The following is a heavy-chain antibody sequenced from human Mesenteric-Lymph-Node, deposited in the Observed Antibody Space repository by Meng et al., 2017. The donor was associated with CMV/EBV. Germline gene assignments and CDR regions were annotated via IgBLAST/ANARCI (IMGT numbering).Heavy chain of an antibody. Sequence: GESLKISCAASGFTFDDYAMHWVRQAPGKGLEWVSLITWDGADIQYADSVKGRFTVSRDNSRNSLYLQMNSLRTEDTALYYCAKERLRLGITSFDYWGQGTRVTVSS. J-gene: IGHJ4*02. CDR2: ITWDGADI. CDR3: AKERLRLGITSFDY. CDR1: GFTFDDYA. D-gene: IGHD2-15*01. V-gene: IGHV3-43*01.